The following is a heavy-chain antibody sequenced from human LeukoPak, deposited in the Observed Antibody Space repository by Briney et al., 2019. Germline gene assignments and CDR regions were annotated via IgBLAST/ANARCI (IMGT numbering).Heavy chain of an antibody. V-gene: IGHV3-74*01. CDR1: EFTFSNYW. CDR2: INTDGSST. D-gene: IGHD2-21*01. Sequence: PGGSLRLSCAGSEFTFSNYWMHWVRQAPGKGLVWVSRINTDGSSTNYADSVKGRFTISRDNSKNTLYVQMNSLRAEDTAVYYAAKGPIYSADFWGQGTLVTVSS. CDR3: AKGPIYSADF. J-gene: IGHJ4*02.